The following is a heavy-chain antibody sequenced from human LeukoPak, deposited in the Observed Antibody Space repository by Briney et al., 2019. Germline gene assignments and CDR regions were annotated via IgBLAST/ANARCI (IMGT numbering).Heavy chain of an antibody. V-gene: IGHV3-23*01. CDR2: ISDSGGYT. Sequence: GGSLRLSCAASGFTFSSFAMSWVRQAPGKGLEWVSTISDSGGYTYYADSVKGRFTISRDNSKNTLYLHMNSLRAEDTAVYYCAKPGNFASGSYSDWGQGTLVTVSS. CDR1: GFTFSSFA. D-gene: IGHD3-10*01. J-gene: IGHJ4*02. CDR3: AKPGNFASGSYSD.